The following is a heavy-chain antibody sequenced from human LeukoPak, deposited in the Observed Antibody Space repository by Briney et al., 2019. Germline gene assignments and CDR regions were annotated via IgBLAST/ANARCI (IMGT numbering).Heavy chain of an antibody. V-gene: IGHV3-23*01. CDR3: ASLYYYDSSGVEYFQH. J-gene: IGHJ1*01. Sequence: GGSLRLSCAASGFTFSSYEMNWVRQAPGKGLEWVSAISGSGGSTYYADSVKGRFTISRDNSKNTLYLQMNSLRAEDTAVYYCASLYYYDSSGVEYFQHWGQGTLVTVSS. CDR1: GFTFSSYE. CDR2: ISGSGGST. D-gene: IGHD3-22*01.